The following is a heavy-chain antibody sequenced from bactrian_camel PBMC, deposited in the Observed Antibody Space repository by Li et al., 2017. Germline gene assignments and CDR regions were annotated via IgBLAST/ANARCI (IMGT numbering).Heavy chain of an antibody. CDR1: GFTFSSYY. CDR3: EADPSRELWVGYPPYKY. D-gene: IGHD5*01. CDR2: SPGSST. V-gene: IGHV3-2*01. J-gene: IGHJ4*01. Sequence: HVQLVESGGGLVQPGGSLRLSCAASGFTFSSYYMSWVRQAPGEGLEWVSSSPGSSTYYADSVKGRFTISRDNAKNTLYLQMNSLKPENTAVYYCEADPSRELWVGYPPYKYWGQGTQVTVS.